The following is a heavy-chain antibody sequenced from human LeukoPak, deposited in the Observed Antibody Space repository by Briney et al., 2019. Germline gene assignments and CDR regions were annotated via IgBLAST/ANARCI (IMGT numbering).Heavy chain of an antibody. CDR1: GFTFSSYA. V-gene: IGHV3-23*01. CDR3: ASDVYYYDSSGYFWAFDY. Sequence: PGGSLRLSCAASGFTFSSYAMSWVRQAPGKGLEWVSAISGSGGSTYYADSVKGRFTIFRDNSKNTLYLQMNSLRAEDTAVYYCASDVYYYDSSGYFWAFDYWGQGTLVTVSS. CDR2: ISGSGGST. D-gene: IGHD3-22*01. J-gene: IGHJ4*02.